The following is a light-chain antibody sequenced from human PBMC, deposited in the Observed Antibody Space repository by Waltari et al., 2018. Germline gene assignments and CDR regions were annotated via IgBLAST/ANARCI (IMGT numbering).Light chain of an antibody. V-gene: IGKV4-1*01. CDR2: WAS. J-gene: IGKJ1*01. CDR1: QSVLYSSNHKKY. Sequence: DIVMTQSPDSLAVSLGERATINCKSSQSVLYSSNHKKYLAWYQQKPGQPPKLLIYWASTRESGVPDRFSGSGSGTDFTLTISSLQAEDVAVYYCQQYYSTPLTFGQGTKVEIK. CDR3: QQYYSTPLT.